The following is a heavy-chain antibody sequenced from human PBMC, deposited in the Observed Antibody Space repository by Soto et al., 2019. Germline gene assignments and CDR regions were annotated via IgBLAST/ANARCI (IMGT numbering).Heavy chain of an antibody. J-gene: IGHJ3*02. CDR1: GGSFSGYY. V-gene: IGHV4-34*01. CDR2: INHSGST. D-gene: IGHD2-15*01. CDR3: ASAEFLGYCSGGSCYSYAFDI. Sequence: SETLSLTCAVYGGSFSGYYWSWIRQPPGKGLEWIGEINHSGSTNYNPSLKSRVTISVDTSKNQFSLKLSSVTAADTAVYYCASAEFLGYCSGGSCYSYAFDIWGQGTMVTVSS.